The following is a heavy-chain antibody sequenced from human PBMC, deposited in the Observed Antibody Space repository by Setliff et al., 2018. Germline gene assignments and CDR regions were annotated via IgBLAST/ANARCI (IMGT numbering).Heavy chain of an antibody. CDR2: IRYDGSNT. CDR1: GFTFSSYG. CDR3: ARDPFGNPVFDP. D-gene: IGHD3-10*01. V-gene: IGHV3-30*02. J-gene: IGHJ5*02. Sequence: GGSLRLSCAASGFTFSSYGMHWVRQAPGKGLEWVAFIRYDGSNTTYADSVKGRFTVSRDNAKNTLFLQRNSLRADDTGVYYCARDPFGNPVFDPWGQGTLVTVSS.